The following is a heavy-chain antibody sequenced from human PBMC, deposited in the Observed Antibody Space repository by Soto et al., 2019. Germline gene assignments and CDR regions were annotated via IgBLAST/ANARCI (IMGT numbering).Heavy chain of an antibody. V-gene: IGHV3-30-3*01. D-gene: IGHD5-12*01. Sequence: QVQLVESGGGVVQPGRSLRLSCAASGFTFSSYAMHWVRQAPGKGLEWVAVISYDGSNKYYADSVKGRFTISRDNSKNTLYLQMNSLRAEDTAVYYCAGRGYSGYDYPYFDCWGQGTLVTVSS. CDR2: ISYDGSNK. CDR3: AGRGYSGYDYPYFDC. CDR1: GFTFSSYA. J-gene: IGHJ4*02.